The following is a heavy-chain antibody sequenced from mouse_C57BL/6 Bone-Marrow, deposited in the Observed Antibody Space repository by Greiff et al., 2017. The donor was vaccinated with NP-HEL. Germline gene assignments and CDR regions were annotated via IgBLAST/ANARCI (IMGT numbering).Heavy chain of an antibody. J-gene: IGHJ1*03. D-gene: IGHD1-1*01. CDR3: ARRDYYGSSYRYFDV. CDR1: GYTFTSYG. CDR2: IYPRSGNT. Sequence: QVQLQQSGAELARPGASVKLSCKASGYTFTSYGISWVKQRTGQGLEWIGEIYPRSGNTYYNEKFKGKATLTADKSSSKAYMELRSLTSEDSAVYFCARRDYYGSSYRYFDVWGTGTTVTVSS. V-gene: IGHV1-81*01.